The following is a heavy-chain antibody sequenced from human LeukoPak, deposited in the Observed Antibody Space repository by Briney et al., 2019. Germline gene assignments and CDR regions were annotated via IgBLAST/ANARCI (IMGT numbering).Heavy chain of an antibody. Sequence: PGGSLRLSCAASGFTFGNYWMSWVRQAPGKGLEWVANIKEDGSEKYYVDSVKGRFTISRDNAKNSLYLQMNSLRAEDTAVYYCARTIRGYWGQGTLVTVSS. CDR1: GFTFGNYW. D-gene: IGHD3-10*01. CDR2: IKEDGSEK. V-gene: IGHV3-7*02. CDR3: ARTIRGY. J-gene: IGHJ4*02.